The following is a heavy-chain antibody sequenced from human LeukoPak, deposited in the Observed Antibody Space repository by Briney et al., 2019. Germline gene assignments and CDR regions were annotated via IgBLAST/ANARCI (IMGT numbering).Heavy chain of an antibody. V-gene: IGHV3-7*04. CDR3: AREGLWVVPDSGKTRHPYWEI. CDR2: VKQDGSDK. J-gene: IGHJ3*02. CDR1: GFTFSSYW. Sequence: GGSLRLSCAASGFTFSSYWMSWVRQAPGKGLQWVANVKQDGSDKYYVDSVKGRFTISRDNAKNSLNLQMSSLRAEDTAVYYCAREGLWVVPDSGKTRHPYWEIWGQGTMVTVSS. D-gene: IGHD2-21*01.